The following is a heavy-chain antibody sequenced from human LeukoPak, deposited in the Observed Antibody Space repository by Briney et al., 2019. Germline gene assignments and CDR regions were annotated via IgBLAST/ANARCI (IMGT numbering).Heavy chain of an antibody. CDR2: FDPEDGET. D-gene: IGHD1-26*01. CDR3: ATFWSSGSPPIRYGMDV. CDR1: GYTFTSYY. V-gene: IGHV1-24*01. Sequence: ASVKVSCKASGYTFTSYYMHWVRQAPGKGLEWMGGFDPEDGETIYAQKFQGRVTMTEDTSTDTAYMELSSLRSEDTAVYYCATFWSSGSPPIRYGMDVWGQGTTVTVSS. J-gene: IGHJ6*02.